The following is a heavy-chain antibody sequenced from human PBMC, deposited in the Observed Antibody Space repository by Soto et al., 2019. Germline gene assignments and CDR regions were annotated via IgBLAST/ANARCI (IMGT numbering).Heavy chain of an antibody. V-gene: IGHV5-51*01. CDR2: IYPGDSDT. J-gene: IGHJ3*02. D-gene: IGHD6-19*01. CDR1: GYSFTSYW. CDR3: ATSQWPAELAAFDI. Sequence: LGDSLKISCKGSGYSFTSYWIDWVRQMPGKGLEWMGIIYPGDSDTRYSPSFQGQVTISADKSISTAYLQWSSLKASDTAMYYCATSQWPAELAAFDIWGQGTMVNVSS.